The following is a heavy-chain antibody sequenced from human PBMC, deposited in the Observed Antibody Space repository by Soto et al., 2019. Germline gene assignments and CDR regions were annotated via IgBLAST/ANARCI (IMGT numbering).Heavy chain of an antibody. CDR2: IYSGGST. V-gene: IGHV3-53*04. CDR1: GFTVSSNY. J-gene: IGHJ4*02. Sequence: GGSLRLSCAASGFTVSSNYMSWVRQAPGKGLEWVSVIYSGGSTYYADSVKGRFTISRHNSKNTLYLQMNSLRAEDTAVYYCARAAPMGFTTRSVFDYWGQGTLVTVSS. D-gene: IGHD4-17*01. CDR3: ARAAPMGFTTRSVFDY.